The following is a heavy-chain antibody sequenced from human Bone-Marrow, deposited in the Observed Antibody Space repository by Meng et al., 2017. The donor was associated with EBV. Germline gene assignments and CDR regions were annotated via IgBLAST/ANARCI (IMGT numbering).Heavy chain of an antibody. CDR3: ASESGRGYTPDY. D-gene: IGHD3-10*01. CDR2: FLPTLGAP. J-gene: IGHJ4*02. Sequence: QVQLVQSAGEVKKPGSSVKVSCKASGGPFRNYAISWVRQAPGQGLEWLGGFLPTLGAPNYAQKFHGRVSITADESTSTHYMDLSSLRSEDTAMYYCASESGRGYTPDYWGQGTLVTVSS. V-gene: IGHV1-69*01. CDR1: GGPFRNYA.